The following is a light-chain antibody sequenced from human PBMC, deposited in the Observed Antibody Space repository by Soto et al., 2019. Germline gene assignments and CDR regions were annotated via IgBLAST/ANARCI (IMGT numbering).Light chain of an antibody. V-gene: IGKV3-15*01. CDR3: HHFGSSRHT. CDR1: QSPRSN. CDR2: SAS. J-gene: IGKJ2*01. Sequence: EIVMTQSPVTLSVSPGETVILSCRASQSPRSNLAWYQQKPGQTPRLLIYSASIRAAATPARFSGSGAGTNFSLTISSLQSEDFAVYYCHHFGSSRHTFGQGTKVDIK.